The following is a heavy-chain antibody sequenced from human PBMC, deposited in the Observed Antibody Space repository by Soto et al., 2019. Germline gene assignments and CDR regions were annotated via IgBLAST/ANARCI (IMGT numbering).Heavy chain of an antibody. CDR3: ARPTESYYYDSSGYNPFDY. D-gene: IGHD3-22*01. CDR2: INPNSGGT. Sequence: GASVKVSCKASGYTFTGYYMHWVRQAPGQGLEWMGWINPNSGGTNYAQKFQGRVTMTRDTSISTACMELSRLRSDDTAVYYCARPTESYYYDSSGYNPFDYWGQGTLVTVSS. J-gene: IGHJ4*02. V-gene: IGHV1-2*02. CDR1: GYTFTGYY.